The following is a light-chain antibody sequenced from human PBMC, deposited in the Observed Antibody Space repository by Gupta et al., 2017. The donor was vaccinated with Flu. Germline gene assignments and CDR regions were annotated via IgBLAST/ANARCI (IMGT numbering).Light chain of an antibody. J-gene: IGLJ3*02. V-gene: IGLV2-11*01. Sequence: SALPQPRSVSGSPGRAVTISCTGTSSDIGTYNYVSWYQQHPGKAPTVMIYYVTKRPSGVPDRFSVSKSGNTASLSISGRQDEDEADYYCCASAVGGTWVFGGGTKVTVL. CDR2: YVT. CDR3: CASAVGGTWV. CDR1: SSDIGTYNY.